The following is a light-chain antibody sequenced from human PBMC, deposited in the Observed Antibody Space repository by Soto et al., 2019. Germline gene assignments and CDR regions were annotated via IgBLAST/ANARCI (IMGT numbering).Light chain of an antibody. J-gene: IGKJ2*01. Sequence: EIVLTQSPATLSLSPGERATLSCRASQNVSSYLAWYQQKPGQAPRLLIYDASNRATGIPARFSGSGSGTDFTLTISSLEPEDFAVYYCLQRSNWPPGYTFGQGTKLEIK. CDR1: QNVSSY. V-gene: IGKV3-11*01. CDR3: LQRSNWPPGYT. CDR2: DAS.